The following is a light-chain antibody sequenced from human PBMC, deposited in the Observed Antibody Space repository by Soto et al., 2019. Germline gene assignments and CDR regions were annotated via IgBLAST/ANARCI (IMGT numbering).Light chain of an antibody. Sequence: DLQMTQSPSTLSASVGDRVTITCRASQSISSWLAWYQQEPGKAPKLLIYEASSSEIGVPPRFSGSGFGTEFTLTISSLQPDDFATYYCQHYKESSTFGQGTRLEIK. CDR1: QSISSW. J-gene: IGKJ1*01. V-gene: IGKV1-5*03. CDR2: EAS. CDR3: QHYKESST.